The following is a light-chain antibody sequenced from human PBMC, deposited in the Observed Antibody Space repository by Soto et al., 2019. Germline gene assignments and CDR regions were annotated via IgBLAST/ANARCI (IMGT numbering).Light chain of an antibody. V-gene: IGKV1-12*01. CDR2: AAS. Sequence: DIQMTQSPSSVSASVGDRVTISCRASQDIHSWLAWYQHKPGRAPNLLIFAASTLQSGVPSRFSGSGSGTDFTLTISSLQPEDFATYYCQQGNSFPYTFGQGTRLEIK. CDR3: QQGNSFPYT. CDR1: QDIHSW. J-gene: IGKJ5*01.